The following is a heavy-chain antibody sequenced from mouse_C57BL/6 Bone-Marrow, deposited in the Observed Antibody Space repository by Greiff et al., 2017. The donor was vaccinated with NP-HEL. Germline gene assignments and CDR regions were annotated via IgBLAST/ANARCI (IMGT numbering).Heavy chain of an antibody. CDR2: ISSGSSTI. Sequence: EVQGVESGGGLVKPGGSLKLSCAASGFTFSDYGMHWVRQAPEKGLEWVAYISSGSSTIYYAATVKGRFTISRDNAKNTLFLQMTSLRSEDTAMYYCARRAQVPFAYWGQGTLVTVSA. CDR3: ARRAQVPFAY. V-gene: IGHV5-17*01. D-gene: IGHD3-2*02. CDR1: GFTFSDYG. J-gene: IGHJ3*01.